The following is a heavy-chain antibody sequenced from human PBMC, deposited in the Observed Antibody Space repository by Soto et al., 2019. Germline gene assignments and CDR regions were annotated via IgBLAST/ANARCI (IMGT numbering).Heavy chain of an antibody. CDR3: AAWGISCEHVAGGGSCLDY. D-gene: IGHD2-15*01. V-gene: IGHV1-58*01. CDR2: IVVGSGNT. CDR1: GFTFTSSA. J-gene: IGHJ4*02. Sequence: GASVKVSCKASGFTFTSSAVQWVRQARGQRLEWIGWIVVGSGNTNYAQKFQERVTITRDMSTSTAYMELSSLRSEDTAVYYCAAWGISCEHVAGGGSCLDYWGQGTLVTVSS.